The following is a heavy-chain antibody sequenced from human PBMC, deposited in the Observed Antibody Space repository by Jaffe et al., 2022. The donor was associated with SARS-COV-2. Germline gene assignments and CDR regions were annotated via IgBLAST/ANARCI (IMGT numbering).Heavy chain of an antibody. CDR2: IKQDGSEK. J-gene: IGHJ4*02. CDR3: AREDIAVAGKGLDY. V-gene: IGHV3-7*01. CDR1: GFTFSSYW. Sequence: EVQLVESGGGLVQPGGSLRLSCAASGFTFSSYWMSWVRQAPGKGLEWVANIKQDGSEKYYVDSVKGRFTISRDNAKNSLYLQMNSLRAEDTAVYYCAREDIAVAGKGLDYWGQGTLVTVSS. D-gene: IGHD6-19*01.